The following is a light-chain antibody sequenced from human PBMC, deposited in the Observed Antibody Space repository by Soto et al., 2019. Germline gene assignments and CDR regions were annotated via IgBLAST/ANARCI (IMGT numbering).Light chain of an antibody. J-gene: IGKJ1*01. CDR1: QSISSW. Sequence: DIQMTQSPSTLSASVGDRVTNTCRASQSISSWLAWYQQKPGKAPKLLIYDASSLESGVPSRFSGSGSGTEFTLTISSLQPDDFATYYCQQYNSYSVTFGQGTKVDIK. CDR3: QQYNSYSVT. CDR2: DAS. V-gene: IGKV1-5*01.